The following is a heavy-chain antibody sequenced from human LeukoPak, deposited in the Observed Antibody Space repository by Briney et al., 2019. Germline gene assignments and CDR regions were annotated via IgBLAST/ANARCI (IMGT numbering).Heavy chain of an antibody. CDR2: ISAYNGNT. J-gene: IGHJ6*03. CDR3: ARRYCSSTSCSLYYMDV. Sequence: ASVKVSCKASGYTFTSYGISWVRQAPGQGLEWMGWISAYNGNTNYAQKLQGRVTMTTDTSTGTAYMELRSLRSDDTAVYYCARRYCSSTSCSLYYMDVWGKGTTVTVSS. CDR1: GYTFTSYG. V-gene: IGHV1-18*01. D-gene: IGHD2-2*01.